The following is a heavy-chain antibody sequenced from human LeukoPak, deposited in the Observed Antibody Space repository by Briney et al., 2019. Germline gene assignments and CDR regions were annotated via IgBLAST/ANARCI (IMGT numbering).Heavy chain of an antibody. CDR3: ARVPTYYYDSSGYIDY. V-gene: IGHV3-21*01. CDR2: ISSSSSYI. D-gene: IGHD3-22*01. CDR1: GFTFSSYS. J-gene: IGHJ4*02. Sequence: KSGGSLRLSCAASGFTFSSYSMNWVRQAPGKGLEWVSSISSSSSYIYYADSVKGRFTISRDNAKNPLYLQMNSLRAEDTAVYYCARVPTYYYDSSGYIDYWGQGTLVTVSS.